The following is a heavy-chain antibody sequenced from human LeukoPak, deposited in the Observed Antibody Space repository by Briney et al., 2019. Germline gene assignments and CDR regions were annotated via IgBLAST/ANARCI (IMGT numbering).Heavy chain of an antibody. V-gene: IGHV4-30-2*01. J-gene: IGHJ4*02. CDR2: IYHSGST. CDR1: GASVSSGGYS. D-gene: IGHD4-17*01. CDR3: VAYGDPYYFDY. Sequence: PSPTLSLTCAVSGASVSSGGYSWSWIRQPPGKGLEWIGYIYHSGSTYYNPSLKSRVTISVDRSKNQFSLKLSSVTAADTAVYYCVAYGDPYYFDYWGQGTLVTVSS.